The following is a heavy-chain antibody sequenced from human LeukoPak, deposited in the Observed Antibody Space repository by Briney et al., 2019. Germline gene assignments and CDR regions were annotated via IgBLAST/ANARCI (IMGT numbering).Heavy chain of an antibody. Sequence: PGGSLRLSCEASGFTFSSYWMSWVHQAPGKGLEWVANIKQDGSEMYYVDSVKGRFTVSRDNAKNSLYLQMNGLRAEDTAVYYCARLEYNWNPRALDYWGQGTLVTVSS. CDR2: IKQDGSEM. CDR3: ARLEYNWNPRALDY. CDR1: GFTFSSYW. V-gene: IGHV3-7*01. J-gene: IGHJ4*02. D-gene: IGHD1-20*01.